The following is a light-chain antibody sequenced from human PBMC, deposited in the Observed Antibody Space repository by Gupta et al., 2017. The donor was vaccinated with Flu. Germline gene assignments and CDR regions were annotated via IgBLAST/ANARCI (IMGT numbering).Light chain of an antibody. CDR2: EVS. CDR1: SSDVGGYNY. CDR3: SSYAGSNNKV. V-gene: IGLV2-8*01. J-gene: IGLJ1*01. Sequence: SVTISCTGTSSDVGGYNYVSWFQQHPGKAPKLMIYEVSKRPAGVPDRFSGSKSGNTASLTVSGLQAEDEADYYCSSYAGSNNKVFGTGTKVTVL.